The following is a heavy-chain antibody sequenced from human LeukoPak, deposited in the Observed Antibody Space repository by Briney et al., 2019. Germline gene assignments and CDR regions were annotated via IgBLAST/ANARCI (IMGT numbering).Heavy chain of an antibody. CDR3: ARLQAPPGVGYCSSTSCYGYGMDV. V-gene: IGHV4-4*07. CDR1: GGSISSYY. CDR2: IYTSGST. Sequence: SETLSLTCTVSGGSISSYYWRCIRQPAGKGLEWIGRIYTSGSTNYNPSLKSRVTMSVDTSKNQFSLKLSSVTAADTAVYYCARLQAPPGVGYCSSTSCYGYGMDVWGQGTTVTVSS. D-gene: IGHD2-2*01. J-gene: IGHJ6*02.